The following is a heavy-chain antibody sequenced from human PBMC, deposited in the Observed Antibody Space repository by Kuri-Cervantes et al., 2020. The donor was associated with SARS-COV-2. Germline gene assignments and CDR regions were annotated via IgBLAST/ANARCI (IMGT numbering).Heavy chain of an antibody. CDR2: ISSEGTIK. CDR3: ARDLRPLELYYYYGMDV. Sequence: GGSLRLSCSVSGFAFIRYTMHWVRQAPGQGLQWVSVISSEGTIKDYADSVKGRFTISRDNAKNSLYLQMNSLRDEDTAVYYCARDLRPLELYYYYGMDVWGQGTTVTVSS. V-gene: IGHV3-30*07. CDR1: GFAFIRYT. D-gene: IGHD4-17*01. J-gene: IGHJ6*02.